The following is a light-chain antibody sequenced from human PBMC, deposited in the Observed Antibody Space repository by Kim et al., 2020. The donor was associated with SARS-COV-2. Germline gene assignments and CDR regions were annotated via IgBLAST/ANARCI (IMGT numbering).Light chain of an antibody. CDR1: SSNIGAGFD. Sequence: VTISCTGSSSNIGAGFDVHWYQQLPGPAPKLLISGNNIRPSGVPDRFSGSKSGTSASLAITGLQAEDEADYYCQSYDTSLRGSYVFGTGTKVTVL. V-gene: IGLV1-40*01. J-gene: IGLJ1*01. CDR2: GNN. CDR3: QSYDTSLRGSYV.